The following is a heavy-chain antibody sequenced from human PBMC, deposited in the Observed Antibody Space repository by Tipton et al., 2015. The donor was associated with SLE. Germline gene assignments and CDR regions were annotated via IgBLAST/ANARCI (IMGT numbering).Heavy chain of an antibody. V-gene: IGHV3-23*01. Sequence: SLRLSCAASGFTFSIYDMSWVRQAPGKGREWVSAITGSGDRTYYIDSVKGRFTISRDNSKNSLYLQMNGLRAEDTAVYYCARSPVDYWNGYSAWGQGTLVAVSS. J-gene: IGHJ4*02. CDR2: ITGSGDRT. CDR3: ARSPVDYWNGYSA. D-gene: IGHD3-3*01. CDR1: GFTFSIYD.